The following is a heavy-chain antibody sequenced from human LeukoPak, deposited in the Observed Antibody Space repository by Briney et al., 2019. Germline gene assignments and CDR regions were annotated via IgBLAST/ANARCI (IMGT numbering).Heavy chain of an antibody. Sequence: GGSLRLSWAASGFTVSRDYMSWVRQAAGEGLGWVSVIYSCGRTYHADSVKGRFTISRDNSKNMVYFQMNSLRVEDTAVYYCARGVSGSQFDNWGQGSLVTVSS. D-gene: IGHD1-26*01. CDR2: IYSCGRT. V-gene: IGHV3-53*01. CDR3: ARGVSGSQFDN. CDR1: GFTVSRDY. J-gene: IGHJ4*02.